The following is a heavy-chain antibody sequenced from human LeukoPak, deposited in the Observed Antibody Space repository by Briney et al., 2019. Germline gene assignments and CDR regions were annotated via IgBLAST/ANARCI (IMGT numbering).Heavy chain of an antibody. Sequence: GGSLRLSCAASGLTFSSYGMSWVRQAPGKGLEWVGRIRSKTDGGTPDYGAPVKGTFTISRDDSMNTLYLQMNSLKTEDTAVYYCTTITQVAGGIFDYWGQGTLVIVSS. D-gene: IGHD6-13*01. V-gene: IGHV3-15*01. CDR1: GLTFSSYG. CDR2: IRSKTDGGTP. CDR3: TTITQVAGGIFDY. J-gene: IGHJ4*02.